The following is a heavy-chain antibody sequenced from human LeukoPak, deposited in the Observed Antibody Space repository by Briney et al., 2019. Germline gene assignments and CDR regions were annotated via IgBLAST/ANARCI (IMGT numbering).Heavy chain of an antibody. V-gene: IGHV4-30-2*01. CDR2: IYHSGST. D-gene: IGHD6-6*01. J-gene: IGHJ3*02. Sequence: SETLSLTCAVSGGSISSGGYSWSWIRQPPGKGLEWIGYIYHSGSTNYNPSLKSRVTMSVDTSKNQFSLKLSSVTAADTAVYYCARVSYSSSGAFDIWGQGTMVTVSS. CDR1: GGSISSGGYS. CDR3: ARVSYSSSGAFDI.